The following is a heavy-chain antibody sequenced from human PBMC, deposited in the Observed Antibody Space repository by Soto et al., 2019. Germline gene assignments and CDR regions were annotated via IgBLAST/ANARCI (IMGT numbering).Heavy chain of an antibody. V-gene: IGHV1-18*01. Sequence: ASVKVSCKASGYTFTSYSISWVRQAPGQGLEWMGWISAHNGNKNYAQKFQGRVTITTDTSTSTAYMELRSLRSDDTAVYYCARDDYYYDSSGFSIDAFDIWGQGTMVTVSS. D-gene: IGHD3-22*01. CDR2: ISAHNGNK. CDR3: ARDDYYYDSSGFSIDAFDI. CDR1: GYTFTSYS. J-gene: IGHJ3*02.